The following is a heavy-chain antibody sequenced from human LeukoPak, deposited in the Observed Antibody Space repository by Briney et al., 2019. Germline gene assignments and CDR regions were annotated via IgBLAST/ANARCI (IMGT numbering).Heavy chain of an antibody. V-gene: IGHV4-61*02. Sequence: PSQTLSLTYTVSGGSISSGSYYWSWIRQPAGKGLEWIGRIYTSGSTNYNPSLKSRVTISVDTSKNQFSLKLSSVTAADTAVYYCAKDSAAGSPIDYWGQGTLVTVSS. J-gene: IGHJ4*02. D-gene: IGHD6-13*01. CDR1: GGSISSGSYY. CDR2: IYTSGST. CDR3: AKDSAAGSPIDY.